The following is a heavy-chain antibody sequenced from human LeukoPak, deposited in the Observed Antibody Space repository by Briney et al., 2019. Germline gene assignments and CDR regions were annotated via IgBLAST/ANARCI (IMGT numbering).Heavy chain of an antibody. Sequence: GGSLRLSCAASGFTFSSYAMHWVRQAPGKGLEYVSAISSNGGSTYYANSVKGRFTISRDNSKNTLYLQMGSLRAEDMAVYYCASSQSGKQYSSSLRGHYMDVWGKGTTVTVSS. D-gene: IGHD6-6*01. CDR2: ISSNGGST. CDR3: ASSQSGKQYSSSLRGHYMDV. CDR1: GFTFSSYA. V-gene: IGHV3-64*01. J-gene: IGHJ6*03.